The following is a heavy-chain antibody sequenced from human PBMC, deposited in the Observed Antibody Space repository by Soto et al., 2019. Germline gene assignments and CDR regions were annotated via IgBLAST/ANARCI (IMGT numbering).Heavy chain of an antibody. J-gene: IGHJ4*02. D-gene: IGHD7-27*01. CDR1: GFTFSSYA. Sequence: QVQLVESGGGVVQPGRSLRLSCAASGFTFSSYAMHWVRQAPGKGLEWVAVISYDGSNKYYADSVKGRFTISRDNSKNTLYLQMNSLRAEDTAVYYCARVGPNDCWGQGTLVTVSS. V-gene: IGHV3-30-3*01. CDR2: ISYDGSNK. CDR3: ARVGPNDC.